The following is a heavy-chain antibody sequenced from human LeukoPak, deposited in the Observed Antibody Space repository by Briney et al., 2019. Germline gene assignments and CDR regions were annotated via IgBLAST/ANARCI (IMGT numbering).Heavy chain of an antibody. D-gene: IGHD3-10*01. Sequence: PSETLSLTCAVYGGSFSGYYWSWIRQPAGKGLEWIGRIYTSGSTNYNPSLKSRVTISVDTSKNQFSLKLSSVTAADTAVYYCARVGSSGSYSHWGQGTLVTVSS. CDR1: GGSFSGYY. J-gene: IGHJ4*02. CDR2: IYTSGST. V-gene: IGHV4-59*10. CDR3: ARVGSSGSYSH.